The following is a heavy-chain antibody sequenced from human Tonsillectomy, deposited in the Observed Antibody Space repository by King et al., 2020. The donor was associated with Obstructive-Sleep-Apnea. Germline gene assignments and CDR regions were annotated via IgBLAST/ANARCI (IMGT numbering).Heavy chain of an antibody. Sequence: QLQESGPGLVKPSETLSLTCTVSGGSISSYYWSWIRQPPGKGLEWIGYIYYSVSTNYNPSLKSRVSTSVDTSKNQFSLNLYTVTAADTAVYYCTGGGYYDFDYWGQGTLATVSS. V-gene: IGHV4-59*08. CDR1: GGSISSYY. CDR2: IYYSVST. J-gene: IGHJ4*02. D-gene: IGHD3-22*01. CDR3: TGGGYYDFDY.